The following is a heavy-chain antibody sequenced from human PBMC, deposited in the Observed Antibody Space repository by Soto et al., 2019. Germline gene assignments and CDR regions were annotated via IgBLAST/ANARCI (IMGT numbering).Heavy chain of an antibody. V-gene: IGHV4-34*01. CDR2: INHSGST. CDR1: GGSFSGYY. J-gene: IGHJ6*02. D-gene: IGHD2-2*02. Sequence: SETLSLTCAVYGGSFSGYYWSWIRQPPGKGLEWIGEINHSGSTNYNPSLKSRVTISVDTSKNQFSLKLSSVTAADTAVYYCARLVRYQLLYSTYYYGMDVWGQGTTVTVSS. CDR3: ARLVRYQLLYSTYYYGMDV.